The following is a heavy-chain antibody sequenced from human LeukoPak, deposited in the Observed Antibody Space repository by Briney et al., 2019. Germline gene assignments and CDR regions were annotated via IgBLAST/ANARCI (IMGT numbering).Heavy chain of an antibody. CDR3: ARGLGYYDSSGYSPQWFDP. Sequence: PGGSLRLSCAASGFTFSSFWMRWVRQAPGKGLEWVGNIKQDGSEEYHVDSVKGRFTISRDNAKNSLYLQMNSLRAEDTAMYYCARGLGYYDSSGYSPQWFDPWGQGTLVTVSS. J-gene: IGHJ5*02. CDR1: GFTFSSFW. V-gene: IGHV3-7*01. CDR2: IKQDGSEE. D-gene: IGHD3-22*01.